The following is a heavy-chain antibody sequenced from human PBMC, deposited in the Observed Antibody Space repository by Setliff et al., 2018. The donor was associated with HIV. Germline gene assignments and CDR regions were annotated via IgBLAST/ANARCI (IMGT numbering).Heavy chain of an antibody. CDR3: ASSGYWATGNAFDI. J-gene: IGHJ3*02. D-gene: IGHD5-12*01. CDR2: IDYNGGTT. Sequence: PGGSLRLSCSASGFTFSSYAMHWVRQAPGKGLEYVSAIDYNGGTTYYANSVEGRFTISRDNSKNMLYLQMGSLRPEDMAVYYCASSGYWATGNAFDIWGQGTMVT. CDR1: GFTFSSYA. V-gene: IGHV3-64*01.